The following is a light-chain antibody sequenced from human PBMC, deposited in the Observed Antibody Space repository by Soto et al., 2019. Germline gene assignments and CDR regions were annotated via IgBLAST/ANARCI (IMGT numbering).Light chain of an antibody. J-gene: IGKJ4*01. CDR2: KAS. Sequence: DIQMTQSPSTLSGSVGDRVTITCRASQTISSWLAWYQQKPGKAPKLLIYKASTLKSGVPSRFSGSGSGTDFTLTISSLQAEDVAVYFCQQYYSFPLTFGGGTKVDIK. CDR3: QQYYSFPLT. CDR1: QTISSW. V-gene: IGKV1-5*03.